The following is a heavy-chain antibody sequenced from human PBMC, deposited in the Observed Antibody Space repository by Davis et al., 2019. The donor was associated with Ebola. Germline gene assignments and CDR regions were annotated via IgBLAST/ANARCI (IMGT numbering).Heavy chain of an antibody. V-gene: IGHV1-69*04. D-gene: IGHD5-12*01. CDR3: ARATIVATNY. Sequence: AASVKVSCKASGYTFTSYGISWVRQAPGQGLEWMGRIIPILGIANYAQKFQGRVTITADKSTSTAYMELRSLRSDDTAVYYCARATIVATNYWGQGTLVTVSS. J-gene: IGHJ4*02. CDR2: IIPILGIA. CDR1: GYTFTSYG.